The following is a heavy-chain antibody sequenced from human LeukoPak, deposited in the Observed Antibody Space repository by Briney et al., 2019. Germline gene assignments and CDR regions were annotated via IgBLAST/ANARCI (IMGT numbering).Heavy chain of an antibody. V-gene: IGHV3-33*06. D-gene: IGHD1-14*01. J-gene: IGHJ5*02. CDR1: GFTFTTYG. CDR3: AKGRYTMPVGWIDP. Sequence: GGSLRLSCAPSGFTFTTYGMHSVPHAPGKGLEWGALIWEDGSYKYYGDSVKGRFTISRDNSKNTVYLQMNSLRAEDTAVYYCAKGRYTMPVGWIDPWGQGTLVTVSS. CDR2: IWEDGSYK.